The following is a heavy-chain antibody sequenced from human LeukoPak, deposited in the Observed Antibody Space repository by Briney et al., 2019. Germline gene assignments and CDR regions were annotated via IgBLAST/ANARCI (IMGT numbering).Heavy chain of an antibody. CDR2: INPSGGST. J-gene: IGHJ3*02. CDR1: GYTFTSYY. Sequence: ASVKVSCKASGYTFTSYYMHWVRQAPGQGLEWMGIINPSGGSTSYAQKFQGRVTMTRDMSTSTVYMELSSLRSEDTAVYYCARVRGWGYPNDAFDIWGQGTMVTVSS. D-gene: IGHD5-18*01. V-gene: IGHV1-46*01. CDR3: ARVRGWGYPNDAFDI.